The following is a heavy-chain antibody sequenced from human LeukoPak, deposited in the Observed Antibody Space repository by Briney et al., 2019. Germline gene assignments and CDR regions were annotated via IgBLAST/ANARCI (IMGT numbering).Heavy chain of an antibody. V-gene: IGHV4-28*06. CDR2: IFYTGST. D-gene: IGHD3-22*01. J-gene: IGHJ3*02. CDR3: TRKGALTTKGAFDI. CDR1: GYSISSSDW. Sequence: PSDTLSLTCAVSGYSISSSDWWGWIRQPPGKGLECIGYIFYTGSTNYNPSLKSRVSMSVDTSKNQFSLKLSSVTALDTAVYYCTRKGALTTKGAFDIWGQGTMVSVSS.